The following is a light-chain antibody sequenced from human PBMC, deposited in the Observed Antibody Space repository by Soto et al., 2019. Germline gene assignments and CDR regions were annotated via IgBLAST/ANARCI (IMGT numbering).Light chain of an antibody. CDR2: DVS. CDR3: SSYTSSSTRV. CDR1: SSDVGGYNY. V-gene: IGLV2-14*03. Sequence: VLTQPASVSGSPGQSITISCTGTSSDVGGYNYVSWYQQHPGKAPKLMIYDVSNRPSGVSNRFSGSKSGNTASLTISGLQTEDEADYYCSSYTSSSTRVFGTGTKVTVL. J-gene: IGLJ1*01.